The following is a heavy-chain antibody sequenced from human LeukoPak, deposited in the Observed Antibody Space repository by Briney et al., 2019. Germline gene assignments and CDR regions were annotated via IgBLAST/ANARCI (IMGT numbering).Heavy chain of an antibody. V-gene: IGHV3-30*04. CDR1: GFTFSSYD. J-gene: IGHJ4*02. D-gene: IGHD3-22*01. Sequence: GGSLTLSCAASGFTFSSYDMHWVRQAPGKGLEWVAVMSYDRGNKYHADSVKGRFTISRDNSKNTLYLQMNSLRAEDTAVYYCARDRTHYYDSSGYTAFDYWGQGTLVTVSS. CDR2: MSYDRGNK. CDR3: ARDRTHYYDSSGYTAFDY.